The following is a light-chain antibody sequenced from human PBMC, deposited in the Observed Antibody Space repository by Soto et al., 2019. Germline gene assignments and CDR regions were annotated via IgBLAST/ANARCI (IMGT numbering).Light chain of an antibody. CDR2: VNN. CDR1: SSNIGAGYD. V-gene: IGLV1-40*01. CDR3: QSYDRSLSGF. Sequence: QSVLTQPPSVSGAPGQRVTISCTGSSSNIGAGYDVHWYQQLPGTAPNLLIYVNNNRPSGVLARFSGSKFGPSASLAITGLQAEDEADYYCQSYDRSLSGFFGTGTKVTVL. J-gene: IGLJ1*01.